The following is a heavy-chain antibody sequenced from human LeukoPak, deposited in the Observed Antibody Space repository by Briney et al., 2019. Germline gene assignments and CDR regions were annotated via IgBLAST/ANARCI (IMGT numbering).Heavy chain of an antibody. Sequence: ESGGGLVKPGGSLRLSCAASGFTFSSSTMNWVRQAPGKGLEWVSGITGSGGSTYYADSVKGRFTVSRDNSKNTLYLQMNSLRAEDTAVYSCAKEALTSGWKIDYWGQGTLVTVSS. J-gene: IGHJ4*02. CDR1: GFTFSSST. V-gene: IGHV3-23*01. D-gene: IGHD6-19*01. CDR3: AKEALTSGWKIDY. CDR2: ITGSGGST.